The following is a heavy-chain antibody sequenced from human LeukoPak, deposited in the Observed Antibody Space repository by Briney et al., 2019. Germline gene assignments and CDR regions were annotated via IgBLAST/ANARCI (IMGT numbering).Heavy chain of an antibody. J-gene: IGHJ3*02. CDR3: ARTPYGDYFLDAFDI. CDR1: GGSFSGYY. V-gene: IGHV4-34*01. CDR2: INHSGST. Sequence: SETLSLTCAVYGGSFSGYYWSWIRQPPGKGLEWIGEINHSGSTNYNPSLKSRVTISVDTSKNQFSLKLSSVTAADTAVYYCARTPYGDYFLDAFDIWGQGTMVTVSS. D-gene: IGHD4-17*01.